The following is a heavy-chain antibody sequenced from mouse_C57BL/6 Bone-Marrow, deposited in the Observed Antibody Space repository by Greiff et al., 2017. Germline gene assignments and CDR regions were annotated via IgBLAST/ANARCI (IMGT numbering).Heavy chain of an antibody. V-gene: IGHV5-12*01. J-gene: IGHJ1*03. CDR3: ARPYSNWYCDV. Sequence: EVKLVESGGGLVQPGGSLKLSCAASGFTFSDYYMYWVRQTPEKRLEWVAYISNGGGSTYYPDTVKGRFTISRDNAKNTLYLQMSRLKSEDTAMYYCARPYSNWYCDVWGTGTTVTVSS. CDR1: GFTFSDYY. CDR2: ISNGGGST. D-gene: IGHD2-5*01.